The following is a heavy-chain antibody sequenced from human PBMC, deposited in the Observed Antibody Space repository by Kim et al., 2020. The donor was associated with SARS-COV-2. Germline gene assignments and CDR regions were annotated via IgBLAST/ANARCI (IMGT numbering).Heavy chain of an antibody. J-gene: IGHJ4*02. V-gene: IGHV4-39*07. CDR2: IYYSGST. CDR3: ARDSRGYGANRPWGY. D-gene: IGHD5-12*01. CDR1: GGSISSTSYY. Sequence: SETLSLTCTVSGGSISSTSYYWGWIRQPPGKGLEWIGSIYYSGSTYYNPSLSSRVTISVDTSKNQFSLRLSSLTAADTALYFCARDSRGYGANRPWGYWGRGTLVTVSS.